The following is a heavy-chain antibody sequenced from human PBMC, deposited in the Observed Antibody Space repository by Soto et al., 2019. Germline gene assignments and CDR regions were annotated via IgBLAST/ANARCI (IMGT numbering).Heavy chain of an antibody. V-gene: IGHV3-30-3*01. D-gene: IGHD2-2*01. CDR1: VFTFSSYA. CDR3: ARERRYCSSTSCQDWFDP. Sequence: QVQLVESGGGVVQPGRSLRLSWAASVFTFSSYAMHWVRQAPGKGLECVAVISYDGSNKYYAYSVKGRFTISRDNSKNTLYLQMNSLRAEDTAVYYCARERRYCSSTSCQDWFDPWGQGTLVTVSS. J-gene: IGHJ5*02. CDR2: ISYDGSNK.